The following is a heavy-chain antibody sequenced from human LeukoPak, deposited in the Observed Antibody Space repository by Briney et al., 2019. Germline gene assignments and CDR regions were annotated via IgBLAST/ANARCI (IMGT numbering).Heavy chain of an antibody. Sequence: ASETLSLTCAVYGGSFSGYYWSWIRQPPGKGLEWIGEINHSGSTNYNPSLKSRVTISVDTSKNQFSLKLSSVTAAGTAVYYCARLSPDCSGGSCYWFDPWDQGTLVTVSS. CDR2: INHSGST. J-gene: IGHJ5*02. CDR1: GGSFSGYY. V-gene: IGHV4-34*01. CDR3: ARLSPDCSGGSCYWFDP. D-gene: IGHD2-15*01.